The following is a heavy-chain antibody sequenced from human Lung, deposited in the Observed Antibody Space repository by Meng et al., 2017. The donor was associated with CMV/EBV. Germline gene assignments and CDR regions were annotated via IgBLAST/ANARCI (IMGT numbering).Heavy chain of an antibody. V-gene: IGHV1-8*01. CDR3: ARVEGPAGAMLKYFYYYGMEV. CDR2: MNPNNGDT. CDR1: GYSFTRYD. J-gene: IGHJ6*02. Sequence: ASVXVSXXASGYSFTRYDINWVRQAPGQGLEWMGWMNPNNGDTGYAQKFQGGVTMTRDTSISTVYMELNSLRSEDTAVYYCARVEGPAGAMLKYFYYYGMEVWGQGTTVTVSS. D-gene: IGHD6-13*01.